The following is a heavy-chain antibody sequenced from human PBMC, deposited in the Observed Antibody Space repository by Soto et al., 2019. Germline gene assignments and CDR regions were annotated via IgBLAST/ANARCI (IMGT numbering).Heavy chain of an antibody. CDR3: ARAPTRNIAAAGDFDY. CDR2: INHSGST. V-gene: IGHV4-34*01. Sequence: PSETLSLTCAVYGGSFSGYYWSWIRQPPGKGLEWIGEINHSGSTNYNPSLKSRVTISVDTSKNQFSLKLSSVTAADTAVYYCARAPTRNIAAAGDFDYWGQGTLVTVS. D-gene: IGHD6-13*01. J-gene: IGHJ4*02. CDR1: GGSFSGYY.